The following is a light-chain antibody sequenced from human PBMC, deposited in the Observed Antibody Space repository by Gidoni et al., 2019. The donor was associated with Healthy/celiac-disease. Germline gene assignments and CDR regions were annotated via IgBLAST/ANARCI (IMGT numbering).Light chain of an antibody. CDR3: QQRSNWPAVT. J-gene: IGKJ4*01. CDR1: QSVSSY. Sequence: EIVLTTSPATLSLSPGERATISCRASQSVSSYLAWYQQKPGQAPRLLIYDASNRATGIPARFSGSGSGTDFTLTISSLEPEDFAVYYCQQRSNWPAVTFGGGTKVEIK. CDR2: DAS. V-gene: IGKV3-11*01.